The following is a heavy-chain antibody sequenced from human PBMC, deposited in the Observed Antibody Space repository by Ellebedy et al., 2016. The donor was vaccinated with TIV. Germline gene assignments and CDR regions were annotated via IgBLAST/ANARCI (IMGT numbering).Heavy chain of an antibody. D-gene: IGHD3-9*01. CDR1: VESFSGYY. CDR2: INHSGST. Sequence: SETLSLXXAVYVESFSGYYWTWIRQPPGKGLEWIGEINHSGSTNYNPSLKSRVTTSVDTSKNQFSLRLSSLTAADTAIYYCARRSPETGFDYWGQGTRVTVSA. CDR3: ARRSPETGFDY. V-gene: IGHV4-34*01. J-gene: IGHJ4*02.